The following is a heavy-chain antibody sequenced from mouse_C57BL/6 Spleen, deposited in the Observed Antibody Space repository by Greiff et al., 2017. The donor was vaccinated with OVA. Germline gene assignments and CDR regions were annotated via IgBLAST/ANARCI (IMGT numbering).Heavy chain of an antibody. CDR3: ARRGLYGSSFYFDY. CDR1: GFTFSSYT. Sequence: EVKLMESGGGLVKPGGSLKLSCAASGFTFSSYTMSWVRQTPEKRLEWVATISGGGGNTYYPDSVKGRFTISRDNAKNTLYLQMSSLRSEDTALYYCARRGLYGSSFYFDYWGQGTTLTVSS. CDR2: ISGGGGNT. V-gene: IGHV5-9*01. J-gene: IGHJ2*01. D-gene: IGHD1-1*01.